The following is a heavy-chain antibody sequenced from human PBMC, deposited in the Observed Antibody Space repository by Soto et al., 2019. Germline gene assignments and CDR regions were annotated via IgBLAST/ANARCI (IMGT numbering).Heavy chain of an antibody. D-gene: IGHD7-27*01. V-gene: IGHV4-59*01. Sequence: PSETRSRTWTVSGGSISSYYWSWMRQPPGKGLEWIGYIYYSGSTNYNPSLKSRVTISVDTSKNQFSLKLSSVTAADTAVYYCAGDLKDWGRGDYYGMDVWGQGTTVTVSS. J-gene: IGHJ6*02. CDR3: AGDLKDWGRGDYYGMDV. CDR1: GGSISSYY. CDR2: IYYSGST.